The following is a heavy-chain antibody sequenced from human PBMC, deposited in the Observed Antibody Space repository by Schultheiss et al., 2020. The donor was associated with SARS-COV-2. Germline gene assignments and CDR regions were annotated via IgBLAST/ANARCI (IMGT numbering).Heavy chain of an antibody. J-gene: IGHJ2*01. Sequence: GGSLRLSCAASGFTFDDYAMHWVRQAPGKGLEWVSSISSSSSHIYYADSVKGRFTISRDNAKNSLYLQMNSLRAEDTAVYYCAREALGPPNFDLWGRGTLVTVSS. CDR3: AREALGPPNFDL. D-gene: IGHD1-26*01. V-gene: IGHV3-21*01. CDR2: ISSSSSHI. CDR1: GFTFDDYA.